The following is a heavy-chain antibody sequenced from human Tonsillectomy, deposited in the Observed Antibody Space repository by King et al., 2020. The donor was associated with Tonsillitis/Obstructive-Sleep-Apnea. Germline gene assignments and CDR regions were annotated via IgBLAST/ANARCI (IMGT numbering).Heavy chain of an antibody. CDR2: IYSGGST. D-gene: IGHD6-6*01. CDR1: GFTVSSNY. V-gene: IGHV3-53*01. J-gene: IGHJ6*03. CDR3: ASANSSSHLALYYYYYMDV. Sequence: VQLVESGGGLIQPGGSLRLSCAASGFTVSSNYMSWVRQAPGKGLEWVSVIYSGGSTYYADSVKGRFTISRANSKNTLYLQMNSLRAEDTAVYYCASANSSSHLALYYYYYMDVWGKGTTVTVSS.